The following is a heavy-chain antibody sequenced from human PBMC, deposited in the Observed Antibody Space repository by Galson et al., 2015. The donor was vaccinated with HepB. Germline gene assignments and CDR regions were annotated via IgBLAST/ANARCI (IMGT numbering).Heavy chain of an antibody. Sequence: SLRLSCAASGFTFSTYAMTWVRQAPGKGLEWVSAISGSAGSTYYADSVKGRFTISRDNSKNTLYLQMSSLRADDTAVYYCAKDVLGITMVRGVWVGGPPTRWGQGTLVTVSS. J-gene: IGHJ4*02. CDR1: GFTFSTYA. D-gene: IGHD3-10*01. V-gene: IGHV3-23*01. CDR3: AKDVLGITMVRGVWVGGPPTR. CDR2: ISGSAGST.